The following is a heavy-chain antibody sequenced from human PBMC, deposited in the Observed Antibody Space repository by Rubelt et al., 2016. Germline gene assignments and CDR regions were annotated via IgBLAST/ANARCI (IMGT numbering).Heavy chain of an antibody. V-gene: IGHV4-34*01. CDR3: ARRRRYSGSSYWYFDL. Sequence: QVQLQQWGAGLLKPSETLSLTCAVYGGSFSGYYWSWIRQPPGKGLEWIGEINHSGSTNYNPSLKSLVTIPVDTSKYQFSLKLSSVSAADTAVYYCARRRRYSGSSYWYFDLWGRGTLVTVSS. D-gene: IGHD1-26*01. CDR2: INHSGST. J-gene: IGHJ2*01. CDR1: GGSFSGYY.